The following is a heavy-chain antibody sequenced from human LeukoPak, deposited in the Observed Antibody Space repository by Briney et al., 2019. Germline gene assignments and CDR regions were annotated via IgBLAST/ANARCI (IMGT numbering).Heavy chain of an antibody. CDR3: ARAAITMVRGVRYSPDWFDP. CDR2: IHHSGRT. D-gene: IGHD3-10*01. J-gene: IGHJ5*02. Sequence: PSQTLSLTCGVSGGSISSDGYSWHWIPQPPGKGLEWIGYIHHSGRTYYNPSLKSRVTMSLDNFRRQFSLKLSSVTAADAAVYYCARAAITMVRGVRYSPDWFDPWGQGTLVTVSS. V-gene: IGHV4-30-2*01. CDR1: GGSISSDGYS.